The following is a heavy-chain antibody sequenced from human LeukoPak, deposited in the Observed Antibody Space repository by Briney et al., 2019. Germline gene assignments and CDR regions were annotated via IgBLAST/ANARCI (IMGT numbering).Heavy chain of an antibody. J-gene: IGHJ4*02. CDR1: GASVNRHY. CDR3: ARGPVRLARPYDF. Sequence: PSETLSLTCTVSGASVNRHYWNWIRQPPGKELEWIGNFYYSDNSANTNYNAALNSRVTISVDTSQNQFSLNLTSVTAADTALYYCARGPVRLARPYDFWGQGTLVTVSS. V-gene: IGHV4-59*02. D-gene: IGHD3-9*01. CDR2: FYYSDNSANT.